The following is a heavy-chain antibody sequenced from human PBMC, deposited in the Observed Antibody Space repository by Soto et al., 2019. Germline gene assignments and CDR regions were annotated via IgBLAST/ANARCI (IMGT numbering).Heavy chain of an antibody. CDR3: ARMSIPARTYYYYGMDV. D-gene: IGHD6-6*01. J-gene: IGHJ6*02. V-gene: IGHV4-39*01. CDR2: IYYSGST. Sequence: SETLSLTCTVSGGSLSSSSYYWGWIRQSPGKGLEWIGSIYYSGSTYYNPSLKSRVTMSVDTSRNQFSLKLSSVTAADTAVYYCARMSIPARTYYYYGMDVWGQGTLVTVSS. CDR1: GGSLSSSSYY.